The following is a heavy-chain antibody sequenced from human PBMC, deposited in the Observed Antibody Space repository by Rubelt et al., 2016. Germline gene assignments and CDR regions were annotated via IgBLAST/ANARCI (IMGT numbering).Heavy chain of an antibody. V-gene: IGHV3-53*01. Sequence: EVQLVESGGGLIQPGGSLRLSCAASGFTVSSNYMSWVRQAPGKGLEWVSVIYSGGSTYYADSVKGTLTISRGKSKKTLYSQIDSLRAGETAVYYGARALKVVPAGIYGMDVWGQGNTVTVSS. CDR3: ARALKVVPAGIYGMDV. J-gene: IGHJ6*02. CDR1: GFTVSSNY. CDR2: IYSGGST. D-gene: IGHD2-2*01.